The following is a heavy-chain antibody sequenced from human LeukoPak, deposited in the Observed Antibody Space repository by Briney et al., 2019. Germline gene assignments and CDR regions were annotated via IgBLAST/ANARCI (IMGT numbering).Heavy chain of an antibody. D-gene: IGHD6-19*01. CDR1: GYTFTGYY. Sequence: ASVKVSCKASGYTFTGYYMHRVRQAPGQGLEWMGRINPNSGGTNYAQKFQGRVTMTRDTSISTAYMELSRLRSDDTAVYYCARVGVSSASFDIWGQGTMVTVSS. CDR3: ARVGVSSASFDI. V-gene: IGHV1-2*06. J-gene: IGHJ3*02. CDR2: INPNSGGT.